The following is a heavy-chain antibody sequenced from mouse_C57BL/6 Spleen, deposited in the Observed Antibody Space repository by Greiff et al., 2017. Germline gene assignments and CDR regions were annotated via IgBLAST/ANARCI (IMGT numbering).Heavy chain of an antibody. V-gene: IGHV5-9*01. CDR1: GFTFSSYT. Sequence: EVKVEESGGGLVKPGGSLKLSCAASGFTFSSYTMSWVRQTPEKRLEWVATISGGGGNTYYPDSVKGRFTISRDNAKNTLYLQMRSLRSEDTALYYCARDRDNGGFAYRGQGTLVTVSA. D-gene: IGHD1-3*01. J-gene: IGHJ3*01. CDR2: ISGGGGNT. CDR3: ARDRDNGGFAY.